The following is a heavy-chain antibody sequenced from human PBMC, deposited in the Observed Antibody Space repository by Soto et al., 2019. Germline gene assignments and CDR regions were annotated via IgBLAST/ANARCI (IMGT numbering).Heavy chain of an antibody. CDR3: ATWQGSLNCHY. V-gene: IGHV3-33*01. CDR1: GFTFSLYG. Sequence: QAQLVESGGGVVQPGRSLRLSCAASGFTFSLYGMHWVRQAPGNGLEWVAAIWDDGRRKDYADSVKDRLFISRDNSKNTMYLRLDSLRPEDTAVYYCATWQGSLNCHYWGQGTLVTVSS. CDR2: IWDDGRRK. J-gene: IGHJ4*02. D-gene: IGHD1-1*01.